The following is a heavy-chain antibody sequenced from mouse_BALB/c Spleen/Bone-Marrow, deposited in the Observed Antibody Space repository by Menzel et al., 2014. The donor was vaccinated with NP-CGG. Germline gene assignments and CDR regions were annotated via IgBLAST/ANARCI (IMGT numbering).Heavy chain of an antibody. J-gene: IGHJ4*01. CDR3: ARMDRSSYAMDY. CDR2: IWSGGST. D-gene: IGHD2-14*01. CDR1: GFSLTSYG. Sequence: QVQLKQSGPGLVQPSQSLSITCTASGFSLTSYGVHWVRQSPGRGLEWLGVIWSGGSTDYNAAFKSRLSISKDNSKSQVFFKMNSLQPNDTAIYYCARMDRSSYAMDYWGQGTSVTVSS. V-gene: IGHV2-2*02.